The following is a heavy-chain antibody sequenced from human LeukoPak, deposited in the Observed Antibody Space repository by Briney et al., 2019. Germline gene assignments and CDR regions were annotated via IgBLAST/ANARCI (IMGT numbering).Heavy chain of an antibody. V-gene: IGHV3-48*01. CDR1: GFTFSSYS. J-gene: IGHJ4*02. D-gene: IGHD3-3*01. CDR2: ISSSSSTI. Sequence: GGSLRLSCAASGFTFSSYSMNWVRQAPGKGLEWGSYISSSSSTIYYADSVKGRFTISRDNAKNSLYLQMNSLRAEDTAVYYCARGYYDFWSGYDYWGQGTLVTVSS. CDR3: ARGYYDFWSGYDY.